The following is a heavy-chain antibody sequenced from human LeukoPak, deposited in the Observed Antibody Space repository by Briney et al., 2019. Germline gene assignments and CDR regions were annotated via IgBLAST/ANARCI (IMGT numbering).Heavy chain of an antibody. CDR3: ARQKQSHGNFDY. J-gene: IGHJ4*02. CDR2: IYSGGST. Sequence: PGGSLRLSCAASGFTVSSNYMSWVRQAPGKGLEWVSVIYSGGSTYYADSVKGRFTISRENAKNSLYLQMNSLRAEDTAMYYCARQKQSHGNFDYWGQGTLVTVSS. V-gene: IGHV3-53*01. D-gene: IGHD1-26*01. CDR1: GFTVSSNY.